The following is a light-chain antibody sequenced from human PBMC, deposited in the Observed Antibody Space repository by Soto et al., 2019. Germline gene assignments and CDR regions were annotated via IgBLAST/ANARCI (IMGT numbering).Light chain of an antibody. CDR1: QSVSSSY. CDR3: QQYNNWPPIT. CDR2: DAS. J-gene: IGKJ5*01. V-gene: IGKV3D-15*01. Sequence: EIVLTQSPATLSLSPGERATLSCRASQSVSSSYLAWYQQKPGQPPRLLIYDASTRATGIPARFSGSGSGTEFILTISSLQSEDFGVYYCQQYNNWPPITFGQGTRLEIK.